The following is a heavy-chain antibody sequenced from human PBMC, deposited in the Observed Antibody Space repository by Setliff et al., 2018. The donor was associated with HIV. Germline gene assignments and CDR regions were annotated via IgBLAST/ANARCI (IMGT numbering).Heavy chain of an antibody. Sequence: SETLSLTCTVSGGSIGSGIHYWSWVRQPAGKGLEYIGRIYTTGSTRYNPSLESRVTISVDTSKNQFSLKLSSVTAADTAVYYCATSTSEGLDYWGQGTLVTVSS. V-gene: IGHV4-61*02. CDR1: GGSIGSGIHY. CDR2: IYTTGST. CDR3: ATSTSEGLDY. J-gene: IGHJ4*02.